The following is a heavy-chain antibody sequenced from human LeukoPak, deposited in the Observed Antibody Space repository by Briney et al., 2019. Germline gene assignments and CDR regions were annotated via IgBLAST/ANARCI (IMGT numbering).Heavy chain of an antibody. J-gene: IGHJ3*02. CDR2: IYYSGST. Sequence: PSETLSLTCTVSGGSISSSSYYWGWIRQPPGKGLEWIGSIYYSGSTYYNPSLKSRVTISVDTSKNQSSLKLSSVTAADTAVYYCARVDSSSWYNDAFDIWGQGTMVTVSS. D-gene: IGHD6-13*01. CDR3: ARVDSSSWYNDAFDI. V-gene: IGHV4-39*07. CDR1: GGSISSSSYY.